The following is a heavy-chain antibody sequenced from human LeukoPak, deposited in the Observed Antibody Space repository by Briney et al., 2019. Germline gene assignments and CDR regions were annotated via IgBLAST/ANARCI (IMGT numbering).Heavy chain of an antibody. CDR3: AKDHRSTGGSLSMAFDI. CDR2: ISYDGSNK. J-gene: IGHJ3*02. CDR1: GFTFSSYG. D-gene: IGHD1-26*01. V-gene: IGHV3-30*18. Sequence: GGSLRLSCAASGFTFSSYGMHWVRQAPGKGLEWVAVISYDGSNKYYADSVKGRFTISRDNSKNTLYLQMNSLRAEDTAVYYCAKDHRSTGGSLSMAFDIWGQGTMVTVSS.